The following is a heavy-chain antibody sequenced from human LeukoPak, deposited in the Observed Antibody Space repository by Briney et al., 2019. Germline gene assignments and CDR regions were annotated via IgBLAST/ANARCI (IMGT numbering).Heavy chain of an antibody. CDR3: ARSVVDTAMVPPCFDY. CDR2: IIPIFGTA. V-gene: IGHV1-69*13. D-gene: IGHD5-18*01. Sequence: SVKVPCKASGCTFSSDAISWVRQAPGQGLEWMGGIIPIFGTANYAQKFQGRVTITADESTSTPYMELSSLRSEDTAVYYCARSVVDTAMVPPCFDYWGQGTLVTVSS. J-gene: IGHJ4*02. CDR1: GCTFSSDA.